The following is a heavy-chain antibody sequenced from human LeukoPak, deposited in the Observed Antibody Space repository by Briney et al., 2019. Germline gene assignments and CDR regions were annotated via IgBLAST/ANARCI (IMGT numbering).Heavy chain of an antibody. CDR1: GFTFSSYA. CDR2: ISYDGSNK. J-gene: IGHJ4*02. Sequence: PGGSLRLSCAASGFTFSSYAMHWVRQAPGKGLEWVAVISYDGSNKCYADSVKGRFTISRDNSKNTLYLQMNSLRAEDTAVYYCARDLSGYDTFDYWGQGTLVTVSS. V-gene: IGHV3-30*14. D-gene: IGHD5-12*01. CDR3: ARDLSGYDTFDY.